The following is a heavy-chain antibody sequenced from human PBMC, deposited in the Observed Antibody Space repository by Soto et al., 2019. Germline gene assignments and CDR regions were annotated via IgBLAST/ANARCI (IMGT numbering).Heavy chain of an antibody. V-gene: IGHV1-3*01. D-gene: IGHD3-10*01. CDR2: INAGNGNT. J-gene: IGHJ6*02. Sequence: ASVKVSCKASGYTFTSYAMHWVRQAPGQRLEWMGWINAGNGNTKYSQKFQGRVTITRDTSASTAYMELSSLRSEDTAVYYCARALLSGILHYYYYGMDVWGQGTTVTVSS. CDR1: GYTFTSYA. CDR3: ARALLSGILHYYYYGMDV.